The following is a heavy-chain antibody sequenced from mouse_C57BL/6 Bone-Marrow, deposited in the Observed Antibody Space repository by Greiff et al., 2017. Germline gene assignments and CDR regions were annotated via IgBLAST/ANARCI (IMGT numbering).Heavy chain of an antibody. CDR1: GFTFSDYG. J-gene: IGHJ2*01. D-gene: IGHD1-2*01. Sequence: EVHLVESGGGLVKPGGSLKLSRAASGFTFSDYGMHWVRQAPEKGLEWVAYISSGSSTIYYAYTVKGRFTISRDNAKNTLFLQMNSLTSEDTTRYYCARRCLRRWGQGTTVTVSS. CDR2: ISSGSSTI. CDR3: ARRCLRR. V-gene: IGHV5-17*01.